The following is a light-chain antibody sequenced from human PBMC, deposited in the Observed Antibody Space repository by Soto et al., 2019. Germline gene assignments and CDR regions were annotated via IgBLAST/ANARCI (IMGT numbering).Light chain of an antibody. CDR1: SGHSSDA. Sequence: QSVLPQSPSASASLGASVKLTCTLSSGHSSDAIAWHKKQPGKGPRYLMDLNNDGSHSKGDGIPDRFSGSSSGAERYLIIAILQSEDEADYYCQTWGTGFQVFGGGTKLTVL. CDR2: LNNDGSH. J-gene: IGLJ2*01. CDR3: QTWGTGFQV. V-gene: IGLV4-69*01.